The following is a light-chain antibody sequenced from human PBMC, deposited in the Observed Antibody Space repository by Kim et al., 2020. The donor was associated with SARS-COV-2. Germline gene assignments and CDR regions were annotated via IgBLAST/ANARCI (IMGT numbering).Light chain of an antibody. V-gene: IGLV3-19*01. CDR2: GKY. Sequence: SSELTQDPAVSVALGQTVRLTCQGDSLRNYYATWYQQRPGQAPVLVLYGKYNRPSGIPDRFSGSASGNTASLTITGAQADDEADYYCNSRDSSGDHVVFGGGTQLTVL. J-gene: IGLJ3*02. CDR1: SLRNYY. CDR3: NSRDSSGDHVV.